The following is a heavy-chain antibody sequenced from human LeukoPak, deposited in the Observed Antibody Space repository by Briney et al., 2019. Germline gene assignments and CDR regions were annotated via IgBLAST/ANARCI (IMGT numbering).Heavy chain of an antibody. V-gene: IGHV1-46*01. Sequence: GASVKVSCKASGYTFTSYYMHWVRQAPGQGLEWMGIINPSGGSTSYAQKFQGRVTMTRDMSTSTVYMELSSLRSEDTAVYYCARFPLRYFDRSPDWGQGTLVTVSS. CDR1: GYTFTSYY. J-gene: IGHJ4*02. CDR2: INPSGGST. D-gene: IGHD3-9*01. CDR3: ARFPLRYFDRSPD.